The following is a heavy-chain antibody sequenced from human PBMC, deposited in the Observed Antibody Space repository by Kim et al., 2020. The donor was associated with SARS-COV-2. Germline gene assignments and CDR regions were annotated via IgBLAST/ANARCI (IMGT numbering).Heavy chain of an antibody. D-gene: IGHD6-6*01. Sequence: GGSLRLSCAASKFTFSDYYMSLIRQAPGKGLEWVSYISSSSGYTNYADSVKGRFTISRDNAKNSLYLQMNSLRTEDTAVYYCATYSSSSSSQYWGQGTLVTVSS. J-gene: IGHJ1*01. V-gene: IGHV3-11*03. CDR2: ISSSSGYT. CDR3: ATYSSSSSSQY. CDR1: KFTFSDYY.